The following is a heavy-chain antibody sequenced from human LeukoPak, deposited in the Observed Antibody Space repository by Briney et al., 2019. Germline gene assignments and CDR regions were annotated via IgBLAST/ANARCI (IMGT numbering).Heavy chain of an antibody. J-gene: IGHJ5*02. CDR3: AREWVVPAAIHNGTERNWFDP. CDR2: IYYSGST. Sequence: SETLSLTCTVSGGSISSGGYYWSWIRQHPGKGLEWIGYIYYSGSTYYNPSLKSRVTISVDTSKNKFSLKLSSVTAADTAVYYCAREWVVPAAIHNGTERNWFDPWGQGTLVTVSS. V-gene: IGHV4-31*03. D-gene: IGHD2-2*02. CDR1: GGSISSGGYY.